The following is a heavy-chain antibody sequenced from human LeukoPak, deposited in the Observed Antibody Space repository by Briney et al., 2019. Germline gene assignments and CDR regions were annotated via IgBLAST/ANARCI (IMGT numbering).Heavy chain of an antibody. D-gene: IGHD6-19*01. Sequence: GGSLRLSCAASGFTFSSYSMNWVRQAPGKGLEWVSSISSSSSYIYYADSVKGRFTISRDNAKNSLYLQINSLRAEDTAVYYCARGSIAVDYYYYYGMDVWGQGTTVTVSS. CDR3: ARGSIAVDYYYYYGMDV. CDR1: GFTFSSYS. J-gene: IGHJ6*02. CDR2: ISSSSSYI. V-gene: IGHV3-21*01.